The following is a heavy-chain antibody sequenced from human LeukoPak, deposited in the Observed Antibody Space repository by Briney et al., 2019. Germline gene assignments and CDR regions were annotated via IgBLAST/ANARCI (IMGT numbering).Heavy chain of an antibody. V-gene: IGHV4-34*01. D-gene: IGHD5-18*01. CDR2: INHSGST. Sequence: PSETLSLTCAVYGGSFSGYYWSWIRHPPGKGLELIGEINHSGSTNYNPSLKSRVTISVDTSKNQFSLKLSSVTAADTAVYYCARGGSGYSYGHKERHFDYWGQGTLVTVSS. CDR3: ARGGSGYSYGHKERHFDY. J-gene: IGHJ4*02. CDR1: GGSFSGYY.